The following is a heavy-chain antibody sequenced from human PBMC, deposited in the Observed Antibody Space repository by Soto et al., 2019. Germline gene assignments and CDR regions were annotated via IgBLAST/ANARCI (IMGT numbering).Heavy chain of an antibody. J-gene: IGHJ5*02. V-gene: IGHV4-30-2*01. Sequence: PSETLSLTCAVSGGSISSGYSWSWIRQPPGKGLEWIGYIYHSGITYYNPSLKSRVTISVDRSKNQFSLKLSSVTAADTAVSYRARGYCSIPSCSNWLDTWGQGTMVTVSS. D-gene: IGHD2-2*01. CDR1: GGSISSGYS. CDR2: IYHSGIT. CDR3: ARGYCSIPSCSNWLDT.